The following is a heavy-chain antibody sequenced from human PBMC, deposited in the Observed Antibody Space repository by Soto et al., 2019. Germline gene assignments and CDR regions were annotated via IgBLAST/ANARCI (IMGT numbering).Heavy chain of an antibody. CDR2: VKRKSDGGTA. CDR3: TTERIVLQPALRDY. V-gene: IGHV3-15*01. CDR1: GFTFNYAW. D-gene: IGHD2-2*01. J-gene: IGHJ4*02. Sequence: PGGSLRLSCAASGFTFNYAWMSWVRQAPVKGLEWVGRVKRKSDGGTADYAAPVKGRFAVSRDDSKNMLYLQMNGLTTEDTAMYYCTTERIVLQPALRDYWGQGTLVTVSS.